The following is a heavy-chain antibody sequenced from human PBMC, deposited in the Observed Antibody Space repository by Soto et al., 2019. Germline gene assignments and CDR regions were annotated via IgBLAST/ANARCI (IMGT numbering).Heavy chain of an antibody. CDR2: VNESGNS. J-gene: IGHJ4*02. CDR3: ARARRGLPEEMVAL. V-gene: IGHV4-34*01. Sequence: SETLSLTCGVSGGSFSGYYWSWIRQPPVKVLEWIGEVNESGNSNYNPSLERRVFISVDTPKNEFSLKMNTVTAAGTGVYCCARARRGLPEEMVALGGQGALVPVSS. D-gene: IGHD2-8*01. CDR1: GGSFSGYY.